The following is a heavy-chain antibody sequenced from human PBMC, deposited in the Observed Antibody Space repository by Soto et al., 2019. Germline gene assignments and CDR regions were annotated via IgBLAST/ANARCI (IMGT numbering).Heavy chain of an antibody. J-gene: IGHJ4*02. V-gene: IGHV3-30-3*01. CDR2: ISYDGSNK. Sequence: PGGSLRLSCAASGFTFSSYAMHWVRQAPGKGLEWVAVISYDGSNKYHADSVKGRFTISRDNSKNTLYLQMNSLRAEDTAVYYCARDQVGYSSGWYTRFKPLYFDYWGQGPLVPVYS. D-gene: IGHD6-19*01. CDR3: ARDQVGYSSGWYTRFKPLYFDY. CDR1: GFTFSSYA.